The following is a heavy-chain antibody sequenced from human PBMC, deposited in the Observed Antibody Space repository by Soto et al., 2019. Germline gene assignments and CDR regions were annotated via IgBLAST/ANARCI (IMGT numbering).Heavy chain of an antibody. Sequence: EVQLVESGGGLVQPGGSLILSCAASGFTFNTYHMNWVRQAPGKGLEWVSYIHSGGYRLYYEDSVKGRFTISRDNARNSLFLQMNSLRAEDTAVYYCARDGTTETTNYHYAMDVWGQGTTVTVSS. CDR3: ARDGTTETTNYHYAMDV. V-gene: IGHV3-48*03. CDR1: GFTFNTYH. J-gene: IGHJ6*02. D-gene: IGHD4-17*01. CDR2: IHSGGYRL.